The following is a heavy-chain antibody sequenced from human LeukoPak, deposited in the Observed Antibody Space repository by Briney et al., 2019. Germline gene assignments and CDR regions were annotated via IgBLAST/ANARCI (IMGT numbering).Heavy chain of an antibody. V-gene: IGHV4-59*08. CDR3: ARRLRQNLFDP. Sequence: PSETLSLTCTVSGDSISSDYWSWIRLPPGKGLEWIGYIYYSGSSNYNPSLKSRVTMSVDTTKNQFSLKLTSVTAADTAVYYCARRLRQNLFDPWGQGTLVTVSS. CDR2: IYYSGSS. D-gene: IGHD4-17*01. J-gene: IGHJ5*02. CDR1: GDSISSDY.